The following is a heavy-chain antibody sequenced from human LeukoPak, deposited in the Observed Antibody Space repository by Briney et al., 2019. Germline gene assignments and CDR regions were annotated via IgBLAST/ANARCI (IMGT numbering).Heavy chain of an antibody. J-gene: IGHJ6*02. V-gene: IGHV4-39*02. CDR2: IYYSGST. CDR3: ARDAGTSYYYYYGMDV. Sequence: KPSQTLSLTCPVSGGSLCSRTYYWGRIRQPPGKGLEWIGSIYYSGSTYYNPSLKSRVTISVDTSKNQFSLKLSSVTAADTAVYYCARDAGTSYYYYYGMDVWGQGTTVTVSS. D-gene: IGHD3/OR15-3a*01. CDR1: GGSLCSRTYY.